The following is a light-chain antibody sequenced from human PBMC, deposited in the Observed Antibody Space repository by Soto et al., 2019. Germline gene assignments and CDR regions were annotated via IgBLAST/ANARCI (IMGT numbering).Light chain of an antibody. CDR2: DTT. CDR3: LLSYNGPYV. V-gene: IGLV7-46*01. J-gene: IGLJ1*01. Sequence: AVGTPEPSLTVSPGGTVTPTCGSSTGAVTNGHYPYWFQQKPGQAPRTLIYDTTNRHSWTPARFSGSLLGGKAALTLSGAQPEDEAEYYCLLSYNGPYVFGTGTKVTVL. CDR1: TGAVTNGHY.